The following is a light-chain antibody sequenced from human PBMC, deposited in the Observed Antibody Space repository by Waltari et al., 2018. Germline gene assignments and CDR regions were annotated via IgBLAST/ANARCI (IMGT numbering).Light chain of an antibody. CDR2: GNQ. CDR1: RSSIGGNT. Sequence: QPLLTQPPPASGTPGQRVTLACSGSRSSIGGNTVSCYKQLPGAAPKLLIYGNQKRPSGVPDRFSGSKSGTSASLAISGLQTEDEADYYCSAWDDSLHGWVFGGGTGLTVL. J-gene: IGLJ3*02. CDR3: SAWDDSLHGWV. V-gene: IGLV1-44*01.